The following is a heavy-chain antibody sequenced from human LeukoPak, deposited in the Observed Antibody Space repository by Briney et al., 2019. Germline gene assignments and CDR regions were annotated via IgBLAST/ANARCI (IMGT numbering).Heavy chain of an antibody. CDR1: GFTFSSYA. D-gene: IGHD6-13*01. Sequence: GGSLRLSCAASGFTFSSYAMSWVRQAPGKGLEWVSAISGSGGSTYYADSVKGRFTISRDNAKNSLYLQMNSLRAEDTAVYYCARDTILAAAGTQYYYYYYGMDVWGQGTTVTVSS. CDR3: ARDTILAAAGTQYYYYYYGMDV. V-gene: IGHV3-23*01. CDR2: ISGSGGST. J-gene: IGHJ6*02.